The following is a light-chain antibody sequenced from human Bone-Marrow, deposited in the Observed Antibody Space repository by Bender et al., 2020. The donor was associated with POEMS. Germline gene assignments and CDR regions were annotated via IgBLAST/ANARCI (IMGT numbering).Light chain of an antibody. J-gene: IGLJ3*02. CDR3: VAWDASLNGWV. V-gene: IGLV2-11*01. CDR1: IRDVGDYNY. Sequence: QSALTQPRSVSGSPGQSVTISCTGIIRDVGDYNYVSWYQHHPGKAPKILIYDDSKRPSGVPDRFSGSKSGTSASLAITGLQSDDEAIYFCVAWDASLNGWVFGGGTKLTVL. CDR2: DDS.